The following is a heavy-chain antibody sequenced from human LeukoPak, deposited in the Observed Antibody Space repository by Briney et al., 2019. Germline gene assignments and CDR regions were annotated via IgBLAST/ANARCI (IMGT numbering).Heavy chain of an antibody. J-gene: IGHJ4*02. V-gene: IGHV3-23*01. Sequence: GGSLRLSCAASGFTFSNYAMTWVRQAPGKGLEWVSRISASASFTHLADSVKGRFTISRDNSKNTLYLQMNSLRAEDTAVYYCAKWAHGTYFYGSGTYYAFDYWGQGTLVAVSS. CDR2: ISASASFT. CDR1: GFTFSNYA. CDR3: AKWAHGTYFYGSGTYYAFDY. D-gene: IGHD3-10*01.